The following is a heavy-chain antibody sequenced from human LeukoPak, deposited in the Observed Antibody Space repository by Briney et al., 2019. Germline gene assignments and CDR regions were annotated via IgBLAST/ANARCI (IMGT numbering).Heavy chain of an antibody. J-gene: IGHJ4*02. D-gene: IGHD3-10*01. CDR2: IYSGGST. CDR1: GFTVSSNY. Sequence: GGSLRLSGAVSGFTVSSNYMSWVRQAPGKGLEWVSVIYSGGSTYYADSVKGRFTISRDNSKNTLYLQMNSLRAEDTAVYYCAHSNTYGPFDYWGQGTLVTVSS. CDR3: AHSNTYGPFDY. V-gene: IGHV3-53*01.